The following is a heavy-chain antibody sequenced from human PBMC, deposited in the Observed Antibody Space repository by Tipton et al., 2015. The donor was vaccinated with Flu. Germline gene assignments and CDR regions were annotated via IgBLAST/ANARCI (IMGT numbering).Heavy chain of an antibody. V-gene: IGHV4-38-2*01. Sequence: TLSLTCSVSGDSIGSGYFRGGIRQPPGKGLEWIGNVHRTGSLYYNPSLRSRVIMTVDGAKNQFSLRLTSVTANDTAVYYCVRRDYSNYVSEPKNWFDPWGPGTLVTVSS. CDR1: GDSIGSGYF. J-gene: IGHJ5*02. CDR3: VRRDYSNYVSEPKNWFDP. D-gene: IGHD4-11*01. CDR2: VHRTGSL.